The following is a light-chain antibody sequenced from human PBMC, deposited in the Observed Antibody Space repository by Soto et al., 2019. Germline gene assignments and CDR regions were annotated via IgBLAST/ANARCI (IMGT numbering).Light chain of an antibody. J-gene: IGKJ5*01. CDR2: AAS. CDR3: QQSFTVPIT. V-gene: IGKV1-39*01. Sequence: DIQMTQSPSSLSASVGDRVTITCRASQSISNYLNWYQQKPGKAPKVLIYAASTLQSGVPSRFSGSGSGTDFTLTITGLQPEDFAIYYCQQSFTVPITFGQGTRLEIK. CDR1: QSISNY.